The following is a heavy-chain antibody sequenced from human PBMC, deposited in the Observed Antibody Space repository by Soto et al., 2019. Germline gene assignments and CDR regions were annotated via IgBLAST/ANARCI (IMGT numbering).Heavy chain of an antibody. V-gene: IGHV1-69*04. CDR2: IIPILGIA. Sequence: ASVKVSCKASGGTFSSYTISWVRQAPGQGLEWMGRIIPILGIANCAQKFQGRVTITADKSTSTAYMELSSLRSEDTAVYYCARDHDDCSSTSCSNWFDPWGQGTLVTVSS. D-gene: IGHD2-2*01. CDR1: GGTFSSYT. J-gene: IGHJ5*02. CDR3: ARDHDDCSSTSCSNWFDP.